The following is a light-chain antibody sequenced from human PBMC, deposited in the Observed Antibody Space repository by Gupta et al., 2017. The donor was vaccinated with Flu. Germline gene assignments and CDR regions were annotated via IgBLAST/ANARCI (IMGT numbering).Light chain of an antibody. CDR2: AAS. CDR1: QGISSY. CDR3: QQLNSYPF. V-gene: IGKV1-9*01. J-gene: IGKJ3*01. Sequence: DIQLTQSPSFPSASVGDRVTITCRASQGISSYLAWYQQKPGKAPKLLIYAASTLQSGVPSRFSGSGSGTEFTLTISSLQPEDFATYYCQQLNSYPFFGPGTKVDIK.